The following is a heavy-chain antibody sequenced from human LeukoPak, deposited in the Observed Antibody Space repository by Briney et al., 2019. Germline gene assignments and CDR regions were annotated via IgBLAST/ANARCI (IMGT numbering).Heavy chain of an antibody. Sequence: SETLSLTCTVSGGSISSYYWSWIRQPPGKGLESGGEIYYSGSTNYNPSLKSRVTISVDTSKNQYSLKLSSVTAADTAVYNCARAPGIAVAGRYFDLWGRGTLGTVSS. CDR3: ARAPGIAVAGRYFDL. CDR2: IYYSGST. CDR1: GGSISSYY. V-gene: IGHV4-59*08. D-gene: IGHD6-13*01. J-gene: IGHJ2*01.